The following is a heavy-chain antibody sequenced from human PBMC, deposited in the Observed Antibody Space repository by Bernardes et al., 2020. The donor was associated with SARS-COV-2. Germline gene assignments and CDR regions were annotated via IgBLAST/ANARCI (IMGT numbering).Heavy chain of an antibody. V-gene: IGHV1-18*01. CDR2: ISAYNGNT. J-gene: IGHJ5*02. D-gene: IGHD3-10*01. Sequence: ASVKVSCKASGYTFTSYGISWVRQAPGQGLEWMGWISAYNGNTNYAQKLQGRVTMTTDTSTSTAYMELRSLRSDDTAVYYCARDLGVLWFGEDWFDPWGQGTLVTVSS. CDR1: GYTFTSYG. CDR3: ARDLGVLWFGEDWFDP.